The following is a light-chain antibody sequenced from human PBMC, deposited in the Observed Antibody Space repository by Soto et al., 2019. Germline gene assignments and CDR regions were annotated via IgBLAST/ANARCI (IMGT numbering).Light chain of an antibody. CDR1: QSISSW. CDR2: DAS. J-gene: IGKJ1*01. V-gene: IGKV1-5*01. CDR3: QHYNSYSWT. Sequence: DIRLTQSPSTLSASVGDRVPITCRASQSISSWLAWYQQKPGKAPKLLIYDASSLESGVPSRFSGSGSGTEFTLTISSLQPDDFAAYYCQHYNSYSWTFGQGTRWIS.